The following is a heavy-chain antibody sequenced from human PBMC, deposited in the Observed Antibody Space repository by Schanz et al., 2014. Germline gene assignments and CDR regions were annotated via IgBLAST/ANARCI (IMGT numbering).Heavy chain of an antibody. V-gene: IGHV4-4*02. CDR3: ARERGNSHLDF. J-gene: IGHJ4*02. Sequence: QVQLQESGPGLVKPSGTLSLTCVVSGGSISSGVWWTWARQSPGKGLEWIGEIFHSGTTNYNPPLGSRFPISVDKSKNQFSLILSSMTAADTAVYYCARERGNSHLDFWGQGILVTVSS. CDR2: IFHSGTT. CDR1: GGSISSGVW.